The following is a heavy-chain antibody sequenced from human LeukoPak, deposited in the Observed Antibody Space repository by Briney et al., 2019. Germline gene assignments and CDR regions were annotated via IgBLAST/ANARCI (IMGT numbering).Heavy chain of an antibody. D-gene: IGHD6-19*01. CDR1: GFTFSSYW. CDR3: AKGIAVAGSDY. Sequence: PGGSLRLSCAASGFTFSSYWMSWVRQAPGKGLEWVANIKQDGSEKYYVDSVKGRFTISRDNAKSSLYLQMNSLRAEDTAVYYCAKGIAVAGSDYWGQGTLVTVSS. CDR2: IKQDGSEK. J-gene: IGHJ4*02. V-gene: IGHV3-7*01.